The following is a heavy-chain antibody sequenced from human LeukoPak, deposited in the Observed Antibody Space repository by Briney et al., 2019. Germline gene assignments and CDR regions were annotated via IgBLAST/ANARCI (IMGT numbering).Heavy chain of an antibody. V-gene: IGHV4-59*11. J-gene: IGHJ6*03. CDR2: VYYSGST. CDR3: ARGVLTTVSYYMDV. D-gene: IGHD4-11*01. Sequence: PSETLSLTCTVSGGPISSHIWSWIRQPPGKGLEWIGYVYYSGSTNYNPSLKSRVTISIDTSKSQFSLKLSSVTAADTAVFYCARGVLTTVSYYMDVWGKGTTVTASS. CDR1: GGPISSHI.